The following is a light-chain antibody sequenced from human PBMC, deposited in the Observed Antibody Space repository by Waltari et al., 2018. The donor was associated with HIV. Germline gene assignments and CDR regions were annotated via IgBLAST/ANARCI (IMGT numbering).Light chain of an antibody. J-gene: IGLJ1*01. CDR1: SSDVGNYNV. V-gene: IGLV2-23*01. CDR3: CSYAGGNSYV. Sequence: QSALTQPASVSASPGQSITTPSTGTSSDVGNYNVVSWYRQFPDKAPQLLIFEGNKRPSGVSNRFSGSKSGNSASLTIAGLLADDEADYYCCSYAGGNSYVFGTGTKVTVL. CDR2: EGN.